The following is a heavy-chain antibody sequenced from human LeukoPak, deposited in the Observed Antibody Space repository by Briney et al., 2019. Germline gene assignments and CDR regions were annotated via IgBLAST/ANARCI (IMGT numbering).Heavy chain of an antibody. CDR3: ARESNYHGSGTGWFDP. D-gene: IGHD3-10*01. Sequence: SETLSLTCAVSGVSIRSGGYSWSWIRQPPGKGLEWIGYIYYSGSTYYNPSLKSRVTISVDTSKNQFSLKLSSVTAADTALYYCARESNYHGSGTGWFDPWGQGTLVTVSS. CDR2: IYYSGST. V-gene: IGHV4-30-4*07. J-gene: IGHJ5*02. CDR1: GVSIRSGGYS.